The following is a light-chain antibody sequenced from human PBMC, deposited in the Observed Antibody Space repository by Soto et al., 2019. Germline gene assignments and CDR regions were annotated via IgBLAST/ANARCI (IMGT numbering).Light chain of an antibody. J-gene: IGKJ3*01. Sequence: EIVMTQSPATLSVSPGERATLSCRASQSVSSNLAWYQQKPGQAPRLLIYGASTRATGIPARFSGSGSGTEFTLTISTLQSEDFAVYDCQQYNNWHPGFTFGPGTKVDIK. V-gene: IGKV3-15*01. CDR2: GAS. CDR3: QQYNNWHPGFT. CDR1: QSVSSN.